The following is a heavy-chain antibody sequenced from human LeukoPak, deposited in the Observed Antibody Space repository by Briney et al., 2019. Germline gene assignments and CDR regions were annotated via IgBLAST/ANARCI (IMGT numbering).Heavy chain of an antibody. Sequence: SETLSLTCAVYGGSFSGYYWSWIRQPPGKGLEWIGEINYSGSTNYNPSLKSRVTISVDTSKNQFSLKLSSVTAADTAVYYCARGDDYGDSVDYWGQGTLVTVSS. CDR3: ARGDDYGDSVDY. J-gene: IGHJ4*02. CDR2: INYSGST. V-gene: IGHV4-34*01. CDR1: GGSFSGYY. D-gene: IGHD4-17*01.